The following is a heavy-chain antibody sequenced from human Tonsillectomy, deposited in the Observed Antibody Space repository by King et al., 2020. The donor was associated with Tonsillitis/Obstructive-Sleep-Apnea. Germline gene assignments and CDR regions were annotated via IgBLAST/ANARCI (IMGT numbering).Heavy chain of an antibody. CDR1: GFTFSSYA. J-gene: IGHJ4*02. D-gene: IGHD3-9*01. V-gene: IGHV3-23*04. Sequence: VQLVESGGGLVQPGGSLRLSCAASGFTFSSYAMSWVRQAPGKGLEWVSAISGSGGSTYYADSVKGRFPISRDNSKNTLYLQMNSLRAEDTAVYYCAKDQAIRYFDWLSIGDYWGQGTLVTVSS. CDR3: AKDQAIRYFDWLSIGDY. CDR2: ISGSGGST.